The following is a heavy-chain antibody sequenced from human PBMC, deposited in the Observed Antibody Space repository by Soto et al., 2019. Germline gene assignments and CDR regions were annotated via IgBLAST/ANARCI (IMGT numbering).Heavy chain of an antibody. CDR1: GFTFSSYW. Sequence: EVQLVESGGGLVQPGGSLRLSCAASGFTFSSYWMHWVRQAPGKGLVWVSRINSDGSSTSYADSVKGRFTISRDNAKNTLNLKMNSLRAEDTAVYYCARRYCSSTSCYGGGNDAFDIWGQGTMVTVSS. J-gene: IGHJ3*02. CDR3: ARRYCSSTSCYGGGNDAFDI. V-gene: IGHV3-74*01. CDR2: INSDGSST. D-gene: IGHD2-2*01.